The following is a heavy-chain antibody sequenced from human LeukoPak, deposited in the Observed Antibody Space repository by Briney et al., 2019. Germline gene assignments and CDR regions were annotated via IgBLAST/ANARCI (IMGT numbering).Heavy chain of an antibody. CDR1: GGTFRSYA. V-gene: IGHV1-69*13. J-gene: IGHJ4*02. CDR3: ARGTGEGYTYGRYYFDY. Sequence: SVRVSCKASGGTFRSYAISWVRQAPGQGLEWMGGIIPIFGTTNYAQKFQGRVTITADESTSTAYMELSSLRSEDTAVYYCARGTGEGYTYGRYYFDYWGQGTLVTVSS. CDR2: IIPIFGTT. D-gene: IGHD5-18*01.